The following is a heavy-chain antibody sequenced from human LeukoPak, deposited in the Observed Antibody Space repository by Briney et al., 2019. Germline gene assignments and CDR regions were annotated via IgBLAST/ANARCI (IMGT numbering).Heavy chain of an antibody. D-gene: IGHD1-26*01. Sequence: ASVKVSCKASGYTFTGYYMHWVRQAPGQGLEWMGWINPNSGGTNYAQKFQGWVTMTRDTSISTAYMELSGLRSDDTAVYYCARGSGRSWELPTPYGMDVWGQGTTVTVSS. CDR2: INPNSGGT. V-gene: IGHV1-2*04. CDR3: ARGSGRSWELPTPYGMDV. CDR1: GYTFTGYY. J-gene: IGHJ6*02.